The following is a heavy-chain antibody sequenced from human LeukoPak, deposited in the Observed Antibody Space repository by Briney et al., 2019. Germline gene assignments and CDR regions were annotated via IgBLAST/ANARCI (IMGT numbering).Heavy chain of an antibody. CDR1: GGSISSYY. V-gene: IGHV4-59*01. Sequence: SGTLSLTCTVSGGSISSYYWSWIRQPPGKGLEWIGYIYYSGSTNYNPSLKSRVTISVDTSKNQFSLKLSSVTAADTAIYSCARPRLEYCSGGSCFDAFDIWGQGTMVTVSS. CDR3: ARPRLEYCSGGSCFDAFDI. CDR2: IYYSGST. D-gene: IGHD2-15*01. J-gene: IGHJ3*02.